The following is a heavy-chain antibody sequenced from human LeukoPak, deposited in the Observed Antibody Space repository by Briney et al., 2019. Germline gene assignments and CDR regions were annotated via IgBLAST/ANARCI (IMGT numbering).Heavy chain of an antibody. CDR2: IYSDGSST. CDR3: TRGMAAAGTPWFDP. CDR1: GFTFKSYW. V-gene: IGHV3-74*03. D-gene: IGHD6-13*01. J-gene: IGHJ5*02. Sequence: GGSLRLSCAASGFTFKSYWMHWVRQAPGKGLVWVSRIYSDGSSTTYADSVKGRFTISRDNAKNTLYLQMNSLRVEDTAVYYCTRGMAAAGTPWFDPWGQGTLVTVSS.